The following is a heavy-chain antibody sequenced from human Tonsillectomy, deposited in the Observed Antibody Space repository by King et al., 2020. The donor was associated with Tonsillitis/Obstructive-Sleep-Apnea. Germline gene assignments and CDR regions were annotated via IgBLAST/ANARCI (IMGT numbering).Heavy chain of an antibody. J-gene: IGHJ4*02. CDR1: GFTFSSYA. D-gene: IGHD3-16*01. CDR2: ISGSGGST. V-gene: IGHV3-23*01. Sequence: VPSGGSLRLSCAVSGFTFSSYAMSWVRQAPGKGLEWVSVISGSGGSTYYADSVKGRFTISRDNSKNTLYLQMNSLRAEDTAVYYCAKAPYDYVWGSSSHFDYWGQGTLVTVSS. CDR3: AKAPYDYVWGSSSHFDY.